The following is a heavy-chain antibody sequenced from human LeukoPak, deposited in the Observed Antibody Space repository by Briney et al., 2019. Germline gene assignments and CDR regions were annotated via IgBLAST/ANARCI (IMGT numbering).Heavy chain of an antibody. D-gene: IGHD6-13*01. Sequence: GSLRLSFAASGFPFNTYSMNWVRPAPGKGLEWVSSITSTSSYTYYADSVKGRFTISRDNAKNSLYLQLNSLRAEDTAVYYCASEAAGFIDYWGQGTLVTVSS. V-gene: IGHV3-21*01. CDR2: ITSTSSYT. CDR1: GFPFNTYS. J-gene: IGHJ4*02. CDR3: ASEAAGFIDY.